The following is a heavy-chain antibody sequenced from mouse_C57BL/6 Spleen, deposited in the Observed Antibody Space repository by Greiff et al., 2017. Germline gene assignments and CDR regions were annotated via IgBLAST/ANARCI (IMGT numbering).Heavy chain of an antibody. CDR3: ARGGPPYFDY. D-gene: IGHD6-1*01. CDR1: GYTFTSYW. Sequence: QVQLQQPGAELVKPGASVKLSCKASGYTFTSYWMHWVKQRPGQGLEWIGMIHPNSGSTNYNEKFKSKATLTVDKSSSTAYMQLSSLPSADSAVYYCARGGPPYFDYWGQGTTLTVSS. CDR2: IHPNSGST. J-gene: IGHJ2*01. V-gene: IGHV1-64*01.